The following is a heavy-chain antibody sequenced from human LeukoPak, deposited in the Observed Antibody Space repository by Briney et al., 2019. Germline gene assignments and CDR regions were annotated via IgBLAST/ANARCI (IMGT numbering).Heavy chain of an antibody. CDR2: INPNSGGT. CDR3: ARVYYYDSSGYTLDY. CDR1: GYTFTGYY. Sequence: GASVKVSCKASGYTFTGYYMHWVRQAPGQGLELMGWINPNSGGTNYAQKFQGRVTMTRDTSISTAYMELSRLRSDDTAVYYCARVYYYDSSGYTLDYWGQGTLVTVSS. J-gene: IGHJ4*02. D-gene: IGHD3-22*01. V-gene: IGHV1-2*02.